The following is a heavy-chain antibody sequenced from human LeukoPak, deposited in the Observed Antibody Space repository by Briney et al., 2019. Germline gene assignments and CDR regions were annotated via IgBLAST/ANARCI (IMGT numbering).Heavy chain of an antibody. CDR3: ARSGGHYDFWSGYLDY. CDR2: INPNSGGT. J-gene: IGHJ4*02. V-gene: IGHV1-2*02. Sequence: ASVKVSCRASGYTFTGYYIHWVRQAPGQGLEWMGWINPNSGGTNYAQKFQGRVTMTRDTSISTAYMELSRLRSDDTAVYYCARSGGHYDFWSGYLDYWGQGTLVTVSS. CDR1: GYTFTGYY. D-gene: IGHD3-3*01.